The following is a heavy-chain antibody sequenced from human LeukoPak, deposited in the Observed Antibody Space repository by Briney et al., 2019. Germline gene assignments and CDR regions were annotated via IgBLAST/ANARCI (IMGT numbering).Heavy chain of an antibody. CDR2: VSYDGINK. CDR3: RGSYYDSSAFFDL. CDR1: GFTISDFA. D-gene: IGHD3-22*01. V-gene: IGHV3-30*04. Sequence: GTSLRLSCAASGFTISDFAMHWVRQAPGKGLEWVAVVSYDGINKYYADSVRGRISISRDNSKNTLYLQMNSLTPEDTAVYFCRGSYYDSSAFFDLWGRGTLVTVSS. J-gene: IGHJ4*02.